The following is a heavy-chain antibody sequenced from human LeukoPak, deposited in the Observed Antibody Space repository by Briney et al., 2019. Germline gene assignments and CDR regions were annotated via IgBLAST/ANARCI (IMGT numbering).Heavy chain of an antibody. D-gene: IGHD4-17*01. V-gene: IGHV3-7*01. CDR2: IKQDGSEK. CDR1: GFTISSFW. CDR3: ARADHDYGPPGSDQEVDY. Sequence: PGGSLRLSCAVSGFTISSFWMSWVRQAPGKGLEWVASIKQDGSEKYYVDSVKGRFAISRDNAKNSLYLQMNSLRAEDTAVYYCARADHDYGPPGSDQEVDYWGQGTLVTVSS. J-gene: IGHJ4*02.